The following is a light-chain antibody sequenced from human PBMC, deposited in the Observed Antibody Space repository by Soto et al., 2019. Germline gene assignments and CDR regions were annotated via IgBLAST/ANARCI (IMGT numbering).Light chain of an antibody. CDR1: QSISSY. CDR3: QQSYSIFMYT. CDR2: AAS. V-gene: IGKV1-39*01. Sequence: DIQMTQSPSSLSASVGDRVTITCRASQSISSYLTWYQQKPGKAPKLLIYAASSLQSGVPSRFSGSGAGTDFTLTISSLQPEDFATYYCQQSYSIFMYTFGQGTKLEIK. J-gene: IGKJ2*01.